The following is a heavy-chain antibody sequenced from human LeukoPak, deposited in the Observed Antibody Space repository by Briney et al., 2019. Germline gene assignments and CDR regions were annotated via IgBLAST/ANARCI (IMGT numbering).Heavy chain of an antibody. J-gene: IGHJ3*01. D-gene: IGHD3-3*02. CDR2: THNSGKN. Sequence: SETLSLTCSVSGDSIRNYYWNWVRQPPGKSLEGIGYTHNSGKNYYNPSLRSRVSTLGDTSKTQFSLKLSFVAADDTAIYYCAKWEEALRAFDVWGQGTLVTVSS. V-gene: IGHV4-59*08. CDR1: GDSIRNYY. CDR3: AKWEEALRAFDV.